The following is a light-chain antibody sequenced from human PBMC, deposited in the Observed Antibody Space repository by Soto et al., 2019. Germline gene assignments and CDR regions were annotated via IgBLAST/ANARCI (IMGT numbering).Light chain of an antibody. CDR1: QSFSSRY. CDR3: QQYGSSFT. CDR2: GAS. V-gene: IGKV3-20*01. Sequence: EIVLTQSPGTLSLSPGERATLSCRASQSFSSRYLAWYQQKPGQAPRLLIYGASSRATGIPDRFSGSGSGTDFTLTIRRLEPEVFAVYYCQQYGSSFTFGPGTKVDIK. J-gene: IGKJ3*01.